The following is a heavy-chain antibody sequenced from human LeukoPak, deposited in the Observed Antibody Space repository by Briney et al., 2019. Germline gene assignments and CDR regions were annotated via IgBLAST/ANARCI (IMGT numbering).Heavy chain of an antibody. CDR3: ARPRYSSSSPIGFDY. CDR2: INHSGST. D-gene: IGHD6-6*01. Sequence: PSETLSLTCAVYGGSFSGYYWSWIRQPPGKGLEWIGEINHSGSTNYNPSLKSRVTISVDTSKNQFSLKLSSVTAADTAVYYCARPRYSSSSPIGFDYWGQGTLVTVSS. V-gene: IGHV4-34*01. J-gene: IGHJ4*02. CDR1: GGSFSGYY.